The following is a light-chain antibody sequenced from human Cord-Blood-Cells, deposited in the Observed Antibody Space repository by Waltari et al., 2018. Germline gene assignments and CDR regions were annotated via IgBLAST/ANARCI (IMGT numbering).Light chain of an antibody. CDR2: GAS. CDR1: QSVSSN. Sequence: EIVMTHSPATLSVSLGERATLSCRASQSVSSNLAWYQQKPCQAPRLLIYGASTRATGIPARFSGSGSGTEFTRTISSLQSEDFAVYYCQQYNNWPPFTFGPGTKVDIK. CDR3: QQYNNWPPFT. J-gene: IGKJ3*01. V-gene: IGKV3D-15*01.